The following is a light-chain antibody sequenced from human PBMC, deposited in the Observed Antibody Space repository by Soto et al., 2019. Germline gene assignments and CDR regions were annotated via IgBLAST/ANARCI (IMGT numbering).Light chain of an antibody. CDR3: QQRSNWPLT. J-gene: IGKJ4*01. CDR2: GAS. Sequence: TRSKDTLSVSPGARATLSCRASQNVNFNFAWYQQKPGQAPRLLIYGASTRATGIPARFSGSGSGIDFTLTISSLEPADFAVYYCQQRSNWPLTFGGGTKVDI. CDR1: QNVNFN. V-gene: IGKV3-11*01.